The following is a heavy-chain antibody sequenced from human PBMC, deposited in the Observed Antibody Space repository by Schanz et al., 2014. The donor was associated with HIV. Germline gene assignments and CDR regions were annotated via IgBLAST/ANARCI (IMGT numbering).Heavy chain of an antibody. D-gene: IGHD2-15*01. Sequence: EVQLLESGGGLVQPGGSLRLSCAASGFTFSSYWMTWVRQAPGKGLEMVANMNQDGSRKYYVDSVKGRFTISRDNAANSLFLQMNSLRVEDTAVYYCVRDAAGRFSDRSPGYWGQGTLVIVSS. V-gene: IGHV3-7*01. J-gene: IGHJ4*01. CDR3: VRDAAGRFSDRSPGY. CDR1: GFTFSSYW. CDR2: MNQDGSRK.